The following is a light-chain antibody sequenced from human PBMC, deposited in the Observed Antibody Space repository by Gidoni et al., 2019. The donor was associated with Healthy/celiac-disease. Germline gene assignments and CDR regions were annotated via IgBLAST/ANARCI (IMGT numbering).Light chain of an antibody. CDR2: DVS. J-gene: IGLJ1*01. CDR3: CSYAGSYTYV. Sequence: QSALTQPRSVSWSPGQSVTISCTGTSSDVGGYNYVSWYPQHPGKAPKLMIYDVSKRPSGVPDRFSGSKSGNTASLTISGLQAEDEADYYCCSYAGSYTYVFGAGTKVTVL. V-gene: IGLV2-11*01. CDR1: SSDVGGYNY.